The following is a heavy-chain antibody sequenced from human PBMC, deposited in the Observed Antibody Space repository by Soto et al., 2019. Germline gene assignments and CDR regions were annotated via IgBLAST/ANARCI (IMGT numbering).Heavy chain of an antibody. CDR1: GFSFSVYT. D-gene: IGHD6-6*01. CDR3: ARGIAARTPPDN. CDR2: ISSSSSYI. J-gene: IGHJ4*02. V-gene: IGHV3-21*01. Sequence: GGSLRLSCAASGFSFSVYTMNWVRQAPGKGLEWVSSISSSSSYIYYADSLKGRFTISGDNAKNSVYLQMNSLRAEDTAVYYCARGIAARTPPDNWGQGTLVTVSS.